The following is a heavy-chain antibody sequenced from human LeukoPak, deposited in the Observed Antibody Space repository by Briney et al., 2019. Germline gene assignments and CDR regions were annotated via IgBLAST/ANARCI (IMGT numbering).Heavy chain of an antibody. V-gene: IGHV3-33*01. J-gene: IGHJ4*02. CDR3: AGNFDF. Sequence: GGSLRLSRAASGFTFSNYGMHWVRQAPGKGLEWVAVIWYDGSNQYYADSVKGRFTIYRDNSKDTLYLQMNSLRAEDTAVYYCAGNFDFWGQGTLVTVSS. CDR2: IWYDGSNQ. CDR1: GFTFSNYG.